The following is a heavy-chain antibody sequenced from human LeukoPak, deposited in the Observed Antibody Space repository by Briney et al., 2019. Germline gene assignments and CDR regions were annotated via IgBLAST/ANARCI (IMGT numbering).Heavy chain of an antibody. D-gene: IGHD3-10*01. V-gene: IGHV4-59*12. Sequence: SETLSLTCTVTGGSISGYHWNWIRQSPGKGLEWISNIFYTGNTDYNPSLKSRVTISINTSKNEISLILRSVTAADTAVYYCARKWFGELLGWFDPWGQGTLVTISS. CDR3: ARKWFGELLGWFDP. CDR2: IFYTGNT. J-gene: IGHJ5*02. CDR1: GGSISGYH.